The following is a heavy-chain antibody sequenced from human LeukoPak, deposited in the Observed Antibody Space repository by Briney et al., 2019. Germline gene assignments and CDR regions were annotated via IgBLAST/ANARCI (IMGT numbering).Heavy chain of an antibody. Sequence: SETLSLTCTVSGYSISSGYYWSWIRQPAGKGLEWIGRIYTSGSTNYNPSLKSRVTISVDTSKNQFSLKLSSVTAADTAVYYCARGGKVHDYRNDYWGQGTLVTVSS. J-gene: IGHJ4*02. CDR3: ARGGKVHDYRNDY. CDR1: GYSISSGYY. V-gene: IGHV4-61*02. D-gene: IGHD4-11*01. CDR2: IYTSGST.